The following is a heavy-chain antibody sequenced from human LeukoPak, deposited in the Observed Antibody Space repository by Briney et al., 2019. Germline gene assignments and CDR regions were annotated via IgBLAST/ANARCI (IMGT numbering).Heavy chain of an antibody. D-gene: IGHD1-26*01. CDR1: GGPFSGYY. CDR3: AKGPAYSGSYWADY. CDR2: INHSGST. Sequence: MTSETLSLTCAVYGGPFSGYYWSWIRQPPGKGLEWIGEINHSGSTNYNPSLKSRVTMSVDTSKNQFSLKLSSVTAADTAMYYCAKGPAYSGSYWADYWGQGILVTVSS. V-gene: IGHV4-34*01. J-gene: IGHJ4*02.